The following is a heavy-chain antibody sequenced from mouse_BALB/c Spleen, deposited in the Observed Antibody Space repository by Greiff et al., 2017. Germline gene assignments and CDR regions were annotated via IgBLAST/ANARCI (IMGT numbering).Heavy chain of an antibody. D-gene: IGHD3-1*01. CDR3: ASSGIRYFDY. Sequence: VQLQQSAAELARPGASVKMSCKASGYTFTSYTMHWVKQRPGQGLEWIGYINPSSGYTEYNQKFKDKTTLTADKSSSTAYMQLSSLTSEDSAVYYCASSGIRYFDYWGQGTTLTVSS. CDR1: GYTFTSYT. J-gene: IGHJ2*01. CDR2: INPSSGYT. V-gene: IGHV1-4*02.